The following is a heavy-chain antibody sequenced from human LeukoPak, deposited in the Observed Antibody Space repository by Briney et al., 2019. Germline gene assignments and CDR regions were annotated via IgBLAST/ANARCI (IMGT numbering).Heavy chain of an antibody. Sequence: GGSLRLSCAASGFPFNSYSMNSVRQAPGKGLEWISYLSRSTTIIYYADSVKGRFTISRDNAKNSLYLQMNSLRAEDTAIYYCERSGLYDDFDYLGQGTLVTVSS. V-gene: IGHV3-48*01. CDR1: GFPFNSYS. D-gene: IGHD6-19*01. CDR2: LSRSTTII. J-gene: IGHJ4*02. CDR3: ERSGLYDDFDY.